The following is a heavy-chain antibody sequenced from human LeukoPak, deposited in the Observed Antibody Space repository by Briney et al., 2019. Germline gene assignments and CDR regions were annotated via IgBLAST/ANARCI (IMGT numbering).Heavy chain of an antibody. CDR3: GSGVIFYDSSGRNY. CDR1: GFTFSSYE. D-gene: IGHD3-22*01. Sequence: GGSLRLSCAASGFTFSSYEMSWVRQAPGKGLEWVSSISSSGTTIYYADSVKGRFTVSRDSAKNSVYLQMNSLRAEDTAVYYCGSGVIFYDSSGRNYWGQGTLVTVSS. J-gene: IGHJ4*02. V-gene: IGHV3-48*03. CDR2: ISSSGTTI.